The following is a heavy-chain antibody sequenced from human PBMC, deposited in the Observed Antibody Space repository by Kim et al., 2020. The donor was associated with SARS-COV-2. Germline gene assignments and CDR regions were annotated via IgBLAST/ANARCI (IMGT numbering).Heavy chain of an antibody. Sequence: GGSLRLSCAASGFTFSDYYMSWIRQAPGKGLEWVSYISSSSSYTNYADSVKGRFTISRDNAKNSLYLQMNSLRAEDTAVYYCAAGAGELRYGMDVWGQGTTVTVSS. D-gene: IGHD1-26*01. V-gene: IGHV3-11*03. CDR3: AAGAGELRYGMDV. CDR2: ISSSSSYT. J-gene: IGHJ6*02. CDR1: GFTFSDYY.